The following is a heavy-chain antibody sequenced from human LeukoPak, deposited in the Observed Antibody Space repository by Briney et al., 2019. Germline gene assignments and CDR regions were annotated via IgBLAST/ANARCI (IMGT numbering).Heavy chain of an antibody. V-gene: IGHV4-59*01. CDR1: GGSISSYY. J-gene: IGHJ6*02. CDR2: IYYSGST. Sequence: SETLSLTCTVSGGSISSYYWSWLRQPPGKGLEWIGYIYYSGSTNYNPSLKSRVTISVDTSKNQFSLKLSSVTAADTAVYYCARDRSLSYSSSWGRYGKDVWGQGTAVTVSS. D-gene: IGHD6-13*01. CDR3: ARDRSLSYSSSWGRYGKDV.